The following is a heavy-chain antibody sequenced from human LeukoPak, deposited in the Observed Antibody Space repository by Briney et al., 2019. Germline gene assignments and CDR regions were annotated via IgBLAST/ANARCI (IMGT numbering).Heavy chain of an antibody. CDR2: ISSDGTNR. V-gene: IGHV3-30-3*01. D-gene: IGHD4-17*01. CDR1: GFTFRNYA. Sequence: GGSLRLSCAASGFTFRNYAIHWVRQAPGKGLEWVAVISSDGTNRNYADSVKGRFTISRDKAKNTVYLQVNSLRSEDTAVYYCARDPVTTWGYFDYWGQGTLVTVSS. J-gene: IGHJ4*02. CDR3: ARDPVTTWGYFDY.